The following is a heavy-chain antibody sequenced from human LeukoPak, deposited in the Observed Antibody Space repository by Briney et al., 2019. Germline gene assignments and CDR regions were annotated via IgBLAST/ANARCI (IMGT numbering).Heavy chain of an antibody. V-gene: IGHV4-39*01. CDR2: IYYSGST. Sequence: KPSETLSLTCTVSGGSISSSSYYWGWIRQPPGKGLEWIGSIYYSGSTYYNPSLKSRVTISVDTSKNQFSLKLSSVTAADTAVYYCARQRRPYYYDSSGYYHFDYWGQGTLVTVSS. J-gene: IGHJ4*02. CDR3: ARQRRPYYYDSSGYYHFDY. D-gene: IGHD3-22*01. CDR1: GGSISSSSYY.